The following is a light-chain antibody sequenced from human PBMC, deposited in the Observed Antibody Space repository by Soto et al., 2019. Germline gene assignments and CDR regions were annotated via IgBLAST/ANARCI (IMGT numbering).Light chain of an antibody. CDR3: QVWDSSSDHVV. CDR1: NIGSKG. J-gene: IGLJ2*01. V-gene: IGLV3-21*02. Sequence: SYELTQPPSVSVAPGQTAWITCGGNNIGSKGVHWYQQKPGQAPVLVVYDDSGRPSGIPERFSGSNSGNTATLTISRVEAGDEADYYCQVWDSSSDHVVFGGGTKLTVL. CDR2: DDS.